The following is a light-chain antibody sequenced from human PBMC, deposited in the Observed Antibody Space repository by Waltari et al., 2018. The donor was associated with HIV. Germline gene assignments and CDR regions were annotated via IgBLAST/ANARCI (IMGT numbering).Light chain of an antibody. Sequence: QTVVTQEPSFSVSPGGTVTLTCGLSSCSVSTSSHPNWYQQTPGQAPRTLIYSTNTRSSGVPDRFSGSILGNKAALTITGAQADDESDYYCVLYMGSGIGVFGGGTKLTVL. V-gene: IGLV8-61*01. CDR1: SCSVSTSSH. J-gene: IGLJ3*02. CDR2: STN. CDR3: VLYMGSGIGV.